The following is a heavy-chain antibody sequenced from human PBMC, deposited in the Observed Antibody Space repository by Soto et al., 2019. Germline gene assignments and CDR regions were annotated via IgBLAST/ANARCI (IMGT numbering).Heavy chain of an antibody. CDR3: PRGEMATIWRLAC. J-gene: IGHJ4*02. D-gene: IGHD5-12*01. CDR2: ISRAGTST. V-gene: IGHV3-74*01. Sequence: EVQLVESGGGLVKPGGSLRLSCAASGFTFSAYWMNWVRQAPGEGLVCVSRISRAGTSTNYADSVKGRFTISRDNAENTLYLQMNSLRAEDTAVYYCPRGEMATIWRLACWGQGALVTVSS. CDR1: GFTFSAYW.